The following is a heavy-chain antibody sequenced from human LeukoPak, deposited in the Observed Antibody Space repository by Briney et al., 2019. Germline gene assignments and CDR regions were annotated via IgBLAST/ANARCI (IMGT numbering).Heavy chain of an antibody. J-gene: IGHJ4*02. CDR2: INHSGST. CDR1: GVSISGYY. D-gene: IGHD4-17*01. CDR3: ARGSYGDYLDY. Sequence: PLETLSLTCTVSGVSISGYYWSWIRQSAGKGPEWIGEINHSGSTNYNPSLKSRVTISVDTSKNQYSLKLSSVTAADTAVYYCARGSYGDYLDYWGQGTLVTVSS. V-gene: IGHV4-34*01.